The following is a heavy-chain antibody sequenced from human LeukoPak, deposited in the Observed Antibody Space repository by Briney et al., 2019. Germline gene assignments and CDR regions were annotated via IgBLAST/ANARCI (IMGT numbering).Heavy chain of an antibody. V-gene: IGHV1-69*13. CDR2: IIPIFGTA. D-gene: IGHD1-20*01. J-gene: IGHJ4*02. Sequence: SVKVSCKASGGTFSSYAISWVRQAPGQGLEWMGGIIPIFGTANYAQKFQGRVTITADESTSTAYMELSSLRAEDTAVYYCATFGFNWNLGYWGQGTLVTVSS. CDR3: ATFGFNWNLGY. CDR1: GGTFSSYA.